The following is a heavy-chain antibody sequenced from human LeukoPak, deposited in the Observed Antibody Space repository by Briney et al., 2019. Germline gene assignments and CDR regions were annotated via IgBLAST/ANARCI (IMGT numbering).Heavy chain of an antibody. CDR3: AKDNSGWFGHYFES. CDR1: GFTFDDYA. V-gene: IGHV3-9*03. Sequence: GRSLRLSCAASGFTFDDYAMHWVRQAPGKGLQWVSGINWNGNDIGYADSVKGRFTISRDNAKDSLYLQMNNLRAEDMAIYYCAKDNSGWFGHYFESRGQGTLVTVSS. D-gene: IGHD6-19*01. CDR2: INWNGNDI. J-gene: IGHJ4*02.